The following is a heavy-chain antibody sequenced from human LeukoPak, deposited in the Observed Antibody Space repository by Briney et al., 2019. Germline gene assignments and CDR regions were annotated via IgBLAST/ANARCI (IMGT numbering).Heavy chain of an antibody. CDR1: GFTFNDYD. D-gene: IGHD1-26*01. CDR2: IYSGGSA. V-gene: IGHV3-66*01. CDR3: AREPWELSSKDAFDI. J-gene: IGHJ3*02. Sequence: TGGSLRLSCAAAGFTFNDYDMNWIRQDPGEGLGWVSVIYSGGSAYYADSVKGRFTISRENSKNPLYLQMNSLRAEDTAVYYCAREPWELSSKDAFDIWGQGTMVTVSS.